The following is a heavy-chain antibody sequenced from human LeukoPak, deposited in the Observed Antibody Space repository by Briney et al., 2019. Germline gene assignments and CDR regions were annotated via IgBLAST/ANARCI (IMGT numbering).Heavy chain of an antibody. J-gene: IGHJ6*04. V-gene: IGHV3-48*03. CDR2: ISSSGSTI. CDR3: ARDPQGMDV. CDR1: GFTFSSYE. Sequence: GGSLRLSCAASGFTFSSYEMNWVRQAPGKGLEWVSYISSSGSTIYYADSVKGRFTISRDNAKNSLYLQMNSLRAEDKAVYYCARDPQGMDVWGKGTTVTVSS.